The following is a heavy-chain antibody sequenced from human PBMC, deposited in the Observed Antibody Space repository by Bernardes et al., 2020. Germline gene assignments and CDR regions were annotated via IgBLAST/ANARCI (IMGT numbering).Heavy chain of an antibody. V-gene: IGHV3-30*03. CDR2: TSIGGLEI. Sequence: GGSLRLSCEASGITLAAYDIHWVRQAPGKGLEWVALTSIGGLEIDYSDTVKGRFTVSRDTSKKTVFLQMSSLSAEDTAVYYCATHDRTGYYYGAWGQGTRVTVSS. CDR1: GITLAAYD. D-gene: IGHD3-22*01. CDR3: ATHDRTGYYYGA. J-gene: IGHJ5*02.